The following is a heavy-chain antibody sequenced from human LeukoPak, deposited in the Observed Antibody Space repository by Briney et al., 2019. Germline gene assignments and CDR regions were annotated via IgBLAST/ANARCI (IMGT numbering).Heavy chain of an antibody. J-gene: IGHJ4*02. D-gene: IGHD2-21*02. V-gene: IGHV1-69*13. CDR1: GGTFSSYA. CDR2: IIPIFGTA. Sequence: SVKVSCKASGGTFSSYAISWVRQAPGQGLEWMGRIIPIFGTANYAQKFQGRVTITADESTSTAYMELSSLGSEDTAVYYCARRLAYCGGDCYYYFDYWGQGTLVTVSS. CDR3: ARRLAYCGGDCYYYFDY.